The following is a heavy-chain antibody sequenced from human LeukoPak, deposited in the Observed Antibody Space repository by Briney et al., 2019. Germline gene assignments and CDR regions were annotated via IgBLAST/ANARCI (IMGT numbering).Heavy chain of an antibody. Sequence: ASMKVSCKASGYTLINYGVSWVRQAPGQGLEWMGWISGYNGNTNYAQNIQGRVTMTTDTSTSTGYLELRSLRSDDTAVYFCARGPYCGGDCSSSDSFDIWGQGTMVTVSS. CDR3: ARGPYCGGDCSSSDSFDI. D-gene: IGHD2-21*02. J-gene: IGHJ3*02. CDR2: ISGYNGNT. V-gene: IGHV1-18*01. CDR1: GYTLINYG.